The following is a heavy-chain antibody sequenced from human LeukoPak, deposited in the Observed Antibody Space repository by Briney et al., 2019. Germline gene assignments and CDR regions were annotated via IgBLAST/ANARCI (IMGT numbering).Heavy chain of an antibody. D-gene: IGHD3-10*01. V-gene: IGHV4-59*01. CDR3: ARVTLGFGAGFDY. Sequence: PSETLSLTCTVSGGSISPYYWSWIRQPPGKGLECIGYIYHSGSTNYNPSLKSRLTISVDTSKNQFSLKLSSVTAADTAVYYCARVTLGFGAGFDYWGQGTLVTVSS. CDR2: IYHSGST. J-gene: IGHJ4*02. CDR1: GGSISPYY.